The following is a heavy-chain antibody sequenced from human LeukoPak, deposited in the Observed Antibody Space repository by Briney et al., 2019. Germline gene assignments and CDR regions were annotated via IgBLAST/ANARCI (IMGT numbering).Heavy chain of an antibody. D-gene: IGHD3-3*01. CDR2: IGSTGSST. CDR1: GFTFSNYA. V-gene: IGHV3-23*01. CDR3: ARQASARPFDY. Sequence: GGSLRLSCAASGFTFSNYAMTWVRQAPGKGLEWVTSIGSTGSSTYCADSVKGRFTIARDISKSTLYLQMNSLRAEDTAVYYCARQASARPFDYWGQGTLVTVSS. J-gene: IGHJ4*02.